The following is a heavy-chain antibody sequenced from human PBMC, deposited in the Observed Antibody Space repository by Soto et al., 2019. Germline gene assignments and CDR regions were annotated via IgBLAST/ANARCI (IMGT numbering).Heavy chain of an antibody. Sequence: QVQLVQSGAEVKKPGASVKVSCKASGYTFTDYYMHWVRQAPGQGLEWMGWINPTSGGTNYAQRFQGRVTMTRDTYISTAYMELSRLRSDDTAVYYCAREGSSSSKYFQHWGQGTLVTVSS. CDR1: GYTFTDYY. CDR2: INPTSGGT. D-gene: IGHD6-6*01. CDR3: AREGSSSSKYFQH. J-gene: IGHJ1*01. V-gene: IGHV1-2*02.